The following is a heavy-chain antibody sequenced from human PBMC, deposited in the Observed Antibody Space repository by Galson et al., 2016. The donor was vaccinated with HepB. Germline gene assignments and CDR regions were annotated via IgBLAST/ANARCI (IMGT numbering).Heavy chain of an antibody. CDR1: GFTVSDNY. J-gene: IGHJ3*02. D-gene: IGHD3-16*01. CDR3: ARDHLGFWGNAFDI. V-gene: IGHV3-53*01. CDR2: VYSGGDT. Sequence: SLRLSCAASGFTVSDNYMSWVRQAPGKGLEWVSVVYSGGDTNYADSVKGQFTISRDNSKNTLYLQMNSLRAEDTAVYYCARDHLGFWGNAFDIWGQGTMVAVSS.